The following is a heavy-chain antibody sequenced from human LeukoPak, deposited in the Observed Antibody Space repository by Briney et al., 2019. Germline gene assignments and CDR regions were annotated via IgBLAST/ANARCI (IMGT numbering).Heavy chain of an antibody. CDR1: GYSFTSYW. CDR3: ALIVVVPAAMSLGSSWLDP. CDR2: IYPGDSDT. Sequence: RESLKISCKGSGYSFTSYWIGWVRQMPGKGLEWMGIIYPGDSDTRYSPSFQGQVTISADKSISTAYLQWSSLKASDTAMYYCALIVVVPAAMSLGSSWLDPWGQGTLVTVSS. D-gene: IGHD2-2*01. V-gene: IGHV5-51*01. J-gene: IGHJ5*02.